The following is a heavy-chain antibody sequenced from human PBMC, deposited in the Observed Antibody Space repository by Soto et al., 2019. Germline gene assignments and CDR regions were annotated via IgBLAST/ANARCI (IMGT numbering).Heavy chain of an antibody. CDR1: GFTFSDYW. D-gene: IGHD3-10*01. J-gene: IGHJ3*01. CDR3: ARGVRGHYGFDV. CDR2: IKFDGSSA. V-gene: IGHV3-74*01. Sequence: EVQLVESGGGLVQPGGSLRLSCAASGFTFSDYWIHWVRQAPGKGLVWVSRIKFDGSSANYADSVKGRFTISRDNARDTVYLQMNSLRAEDTAVYYCARGVRGHYGFDVWGQGTPVTVSS.